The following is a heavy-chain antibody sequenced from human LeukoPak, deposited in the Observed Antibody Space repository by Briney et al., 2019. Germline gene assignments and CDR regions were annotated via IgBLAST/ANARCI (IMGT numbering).Heavy chain of an antibody. CDR1: GGSISSGDYY. CDR2: IYYSGST. Sequence: SETLSLTCTVSGGSISSGDYYWSCIRQPPGKGLEWIGYIYYSGSTYYNPSLKSRVTISVDTSKNQFSLKLSSVTAAETAVYYWARHVYSGSYYPDYWGQGTLVTVSS. D-gene: IGHD1-26*01. CDR3: ARHVYSGSYYPDY. J-gene: IGHJ4*02. V-gene: IGHV4-30-4*08.